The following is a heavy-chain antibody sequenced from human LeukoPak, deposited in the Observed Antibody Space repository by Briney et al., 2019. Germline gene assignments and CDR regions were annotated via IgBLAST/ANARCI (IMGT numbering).Heavy chain of an antibody. D-gene: IGHD3-9*01. CDR3: ARTLRYFDWLPAGETDY. V-gene: IGHV4-39*07. Sequence: SETLSLTCTVSGGSISASSYYWGWVRQPPGKGLEWIGNIFYSGSTYYSPSLKSRVTISLDTSRNQFSLKLNSVTAADTAVYYCARTLRYFDWLPAGETDYWGQGTLVTVSS. CDR1: GGSISASSYY. J-gene: IGHJ4*02. CDR2: IFYSGST.